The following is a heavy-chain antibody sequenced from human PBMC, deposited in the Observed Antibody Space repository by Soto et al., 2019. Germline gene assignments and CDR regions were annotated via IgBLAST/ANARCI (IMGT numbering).Heavy chain of an antibody. V-gene: IGHV4-59*01. J-gene: IGHJ6*02. CDR1: GGSISSYD. Sequence: SETLSLTCTVSGGSISSYDWSWIRQPPGKGLEWIGYIYYSGSTNYNPSLKSRVTISVDTSKNQFSLKLSSVTAADTAVYYCARGGVVRGPKTDSYYGMDVWGQGTTVTVSS. CDR3: ARGGVVRGPKTDSYYGMDV. D-gene: IGHD3-10*01. CDR2: IYYSGST.